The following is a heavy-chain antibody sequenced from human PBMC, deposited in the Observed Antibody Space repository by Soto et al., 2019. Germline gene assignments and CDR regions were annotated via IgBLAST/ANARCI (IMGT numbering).Heavy chain of an antibody. D-gene: IGHD4-17*01. V-gene: IGHV1-69*01. CDR3: ARDHYGDYAESYGMDV. Sequence: QVQLVQSGAEVKKPGSSVKVSCKASGGTFSSYAISWVRQAPGQGLEWMGGNIPIFGTANYAQKFQGRVTITADESTSTAYMELSSLRSEDTAVYYCARDHYGDYAESYGMDVWGQGTTVTVSS. CDR2: NIPIFGTA. J-gene: IGHJ6*02. CDR1: GGTFSSYA.